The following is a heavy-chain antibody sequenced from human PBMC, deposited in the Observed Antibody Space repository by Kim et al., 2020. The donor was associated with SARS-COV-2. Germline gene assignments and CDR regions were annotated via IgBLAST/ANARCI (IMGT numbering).Heavy chain of an antibody. J-gene: IGHJ4*02. CDR3: ARDSAIYGDYVGVPRIFDY. D-gene: IGHD4-17*01. Sequence: ASVKVSCKASGYTFTSYGISWVRQAPGQGLEWMGWISAYNGNTNYAQKLQGRVTMTTDTSTSTAYMELRSLRSDDTAVYYCARDSAIYGDYVGVPRIFDYWGQGTLVTVSS. CDR2: ISAYNGNT. V-gene: IGHV1-18*04. CDR1: GYTFTSYG.